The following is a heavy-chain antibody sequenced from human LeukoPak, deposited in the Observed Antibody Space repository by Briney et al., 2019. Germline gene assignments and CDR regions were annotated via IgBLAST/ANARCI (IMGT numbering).Heavy chain of an antibody. CDR2: ISGSGGST. V-gene: IGHV3-23*01. J-gene: IGHJ4*02. CDR3: TTSWEARPDY. Sequence: GGSLRLSCAASGFTFSSYGMSWVRQAPGKGLEWVSAISGSGGSTYYADSVKGRFTISRDNSKNTLYLQMNSLKTEDTAVYYCTTSWEARPDYWGQGTLVTVSS. CDR1: GFTFSSYG. D-gene: IGHD6-6*01.